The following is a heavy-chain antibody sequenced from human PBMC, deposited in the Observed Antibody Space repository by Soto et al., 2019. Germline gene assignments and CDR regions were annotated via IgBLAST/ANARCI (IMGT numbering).Heavy chain of an antibody. Sequence: EVQLVECGGGLVQPGGSLRLSCAASGFTSSSYWIHWVRQAPGKGLVWVSRISNDGSSTNYADSVKGRFTISRDNAKNTVYLQINSLRAEDTAVYYCARDTYCYDSSDHFSADAFDIWGQGTMVTVSS. CDR1: GFTSSSYW. J-gene: IGHJ3*02. CDR3: ARDTYCYDSSDHFSADAFDI. D-gene: IGHD3-22*01. V-gene: IGHV3-74*01. CDR2: ISNDGSST.